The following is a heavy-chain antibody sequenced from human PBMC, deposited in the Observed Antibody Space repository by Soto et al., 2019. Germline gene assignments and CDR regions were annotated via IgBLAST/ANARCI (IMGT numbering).Heavy chain of an antibody. V-gene: IGHV2-5*01. CDR1: GFSLRTDAVG. D-gene: IGHD6-13*01. J-gene: IGHJ4*02. CDR2: IYWNGEK. Sequence: QITLKESGPTLVRPTQTLTLTCTVSGFSLRTDAVGVAWIRQSPGKALEWLGIIYWNGEKRYKSSLQTRLTITRDTSKKQVVLTMTDMAPLDTATYFCAHRIAAPGRTLDYWGQGVLVTVSS. CDR3: AHRIAAPGRTLDY.